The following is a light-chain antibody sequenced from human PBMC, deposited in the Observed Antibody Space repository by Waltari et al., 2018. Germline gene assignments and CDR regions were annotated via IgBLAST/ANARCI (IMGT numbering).Light chain of an antibody. J-gene: IGLJ2*01. CDR2: KDS. V-gene: IGLV3-25*03. Sequence: SYELPQPPSVSVSPGQTARLTCSGDALSDHYAYWYQWKPGQAPVVLIYKDSERPSGTTVTLIISGVQAEDEADYYCQSADSSDTVFGGGTKLTVL. CDR3: QSADSSDTV. CDR1: ALSDHY.